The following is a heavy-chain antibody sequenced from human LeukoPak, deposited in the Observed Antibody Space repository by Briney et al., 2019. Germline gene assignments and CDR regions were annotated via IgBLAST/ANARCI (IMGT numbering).Heavy chain of an antibody. J-gene: IGHJ4*02. CDR2: ILGNGVTT. Sequence: GGSLRLSCAASGFTFSGFAMNWVRQAPGEGLEWVSGILGNGVTTYYADSLKGRFTISRDNSKNILYLQMNSLRVEDTAVYYCARDPYYDSSGYSPLIPLDYWGQGTLVTVSS. D-gene: IGHD3-22*01. CDR1: GFTFSGFA. V-gene: IGHV3-23*01. CDR3: ARDPYYDSSGYSPLIPLDY.